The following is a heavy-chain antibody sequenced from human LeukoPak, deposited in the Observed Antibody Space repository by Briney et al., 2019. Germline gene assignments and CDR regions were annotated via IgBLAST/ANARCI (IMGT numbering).Heavy chain of an antibody. Sequence: SVKVSCKASGGTFSSYAISWVRQAPGQGLEWMGRIIPILGIANYAQKFQGRVTITADKSTSTAYMELSSLRSEDTAVYYCAKFGGSFAFLDYWGQGTLVTVSS. CDR1: GGTFSSYA. D-gene: IGHD1-26*01. J-gene: IGHJ4*02. CDR2: IIPILGIA. V-gene: IGHV1-69*04. CDR3: AKFGGSFAFLDY.